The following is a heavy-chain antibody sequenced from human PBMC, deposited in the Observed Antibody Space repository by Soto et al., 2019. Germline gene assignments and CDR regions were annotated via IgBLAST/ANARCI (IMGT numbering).Heavy chain of an antibody. CDR1: GGSISSSNW. V-gene: IGHV4-4*02. Sequence: SETLSVTCAVAGGSISSSNWWSWVRQPPGKGLEWIGEIYHSGSTNYNPSLKSRVTISVDKSKNQFSLKLSSVTAADTAVYYCASRARRGYSSGWYLDYWGQGTLVTVSS. D-gene: IGHD6-19*01. CDR2: IYHSGST. J-gene: IGHJ4*02. CDR3: ASRARRGYSSGWYLDY.